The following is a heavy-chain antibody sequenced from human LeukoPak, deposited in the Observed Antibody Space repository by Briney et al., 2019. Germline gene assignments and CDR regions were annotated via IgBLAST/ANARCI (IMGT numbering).Heavy chain of an antibody. D-gene: IGHD6-19*01. CDR2: IYTSGST. V-gene: IGHV4-61*02. CDR3: ARDGYSSGWAFDP. Sequence: SETLSLTCTVSGGSISSGSYYWSWIRQPAGTGLEWIGRIYTSGSTKYNPSLKGRVTISIDTSKNQFSLKLSSVTATDTAVYYCARDGYSSGWAFDPWGQGTLVTVSS. J-gene: IGHJ5*02. CDR1: GGSISSGSYY.